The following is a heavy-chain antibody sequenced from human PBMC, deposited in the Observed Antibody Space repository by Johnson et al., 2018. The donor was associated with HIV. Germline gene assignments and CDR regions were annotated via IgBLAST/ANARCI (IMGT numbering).Heavy chain of an antibody. J-gene: IGHJ3*02. CDR3: ARGIDGSAQNSDAFDN. Sequence: EVQVVESGGGLVKPGGSRRLSCAASGFTFTNYGMSWVRQAPGKGLEWVSGISGTGGSTYYADSVKGRFTISRDNYKNTLYLQMNSLRGEDTAVYYCARGIDGSAQNSDAFDNWGQGTMVTVSS. CDR2: ISGTGGST. V-gene: IGHV3-23*04. CDR1: GFTFTNYG. D-gene: IGHD5-24*01.